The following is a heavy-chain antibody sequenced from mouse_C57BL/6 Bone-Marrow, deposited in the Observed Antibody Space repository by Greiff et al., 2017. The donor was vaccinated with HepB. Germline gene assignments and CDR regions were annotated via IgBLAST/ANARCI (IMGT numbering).Heavy chain of an antibody. V-gene: IGHV5-4*01. J-gene: IGHJ1*03. Sequence: EVKLVESGGGLVKPGGSLKLSCAASGFTFSSYAMSWVRQTPEKRLEWVATISDGGSYTYYPDNVKGRFPISRDNAKNNLYLQMSHLKSEDTAMYYCARDRTTPVATEWYFDVWGTGTTVTVSS. CDR3: ARDRTTPVATEWYFDV. CDR2: ISDGGSYT. CDR1: GFTFSSYA. D-gene: IGHD1-1*01.